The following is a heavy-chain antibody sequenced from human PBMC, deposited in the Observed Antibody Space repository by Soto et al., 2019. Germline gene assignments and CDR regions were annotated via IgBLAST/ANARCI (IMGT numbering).Heavy chain of an antibody. J-gene: IGHJ4*02. D-gene: IGHD6-19*01. CDR1: GFSLSTSGLG. CDR3: AHKHSGWYLFAY. V-gene: IGHV2-5*01. Sequence: QITLKESGPTLVRPTQTLTLTCTFSGFSLSTSGLGVGWIRQPPGKALEWLALIYWNDDKRYSPSLKARLTIPPDTAKDQVVLTMTSMYPVDTATYYCAHKHSGWYLFAYWGQGTLVTVSS. CDR2: IYWNDDK.